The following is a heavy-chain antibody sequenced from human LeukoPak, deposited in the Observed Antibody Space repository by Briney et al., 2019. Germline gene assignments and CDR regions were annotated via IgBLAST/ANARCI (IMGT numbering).Heavy chain of an antibody. J-gene: IGHJ4*02. D-gene: IGHD2-8*01. V-gene: IGHV4-59*08. CDR3: ARRIESLYYFDY. Sequence: SETLSLTCTVSGGSISSHYWSWIRQPPGKGLEWIGYISYSGSTNYNPSLKSRVNISVDTSKNQFSLKLSSVTAADTAVYYCARRIESLYYFDYWGQGTLVTVSS. CDR1: GGSISSHY. CDR2: ISYSGST.